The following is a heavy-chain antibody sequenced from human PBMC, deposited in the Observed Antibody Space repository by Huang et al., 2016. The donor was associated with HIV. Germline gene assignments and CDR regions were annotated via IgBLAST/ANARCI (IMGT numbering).Heavy chain of an antibody. CDR3: ARGPRIQLWFYSYYFDY. CDR2: INHSGST. Sequence: QVQLQQWGAGLLKPSETLSLTCAVYGGSFRGYYWSWIRQPPGKGLEWIGEINHSGSTNYNPSLKSRVTISVDTSKNQFSLKLSSVTAADTAVYYCARGPRIQLWFYSYYFDYWGQGTLVTVSS. V-gene: IGHV4-34*01. J-gene: IGHJ4*02. CDR1: GGSFRGYY. D-gene: IGHD5-18*01.